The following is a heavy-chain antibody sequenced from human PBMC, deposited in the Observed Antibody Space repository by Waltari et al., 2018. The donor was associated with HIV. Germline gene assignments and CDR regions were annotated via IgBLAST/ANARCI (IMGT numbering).Heavy chain of an antibody. CDR1: GGSFSGYY. CDR2: INHSGST. CDR3: ARRRGYNWTYNWFDP. V-gene: IGHV4-34*01. D-gene: IGHD1-20*01. J-gene: IGHJ5*02. Sequence: QVQLQQWGAGLLKPSETLSLTCAVYGGSFSGYYWSWIHQPPGKGLGWIGEINHSGSTNYNPSLKSRVTISVDTSKNQFSLKLSSVTAADTAVYYCARRRGYNWTYNWFDPWGQGTLVTVSS.